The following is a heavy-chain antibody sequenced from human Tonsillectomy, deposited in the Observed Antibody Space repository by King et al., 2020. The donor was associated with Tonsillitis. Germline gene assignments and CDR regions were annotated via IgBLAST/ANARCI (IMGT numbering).Heavy chain of an antibody. J-gene: IGHJ4*02. D-gene: IGHD2-15*01. V-gene: IGHV3-30*18. CDR2: TSYDGSKK. CDR1: GFTFSSYD. Sequence: VQLVESGGGVVQPGRSLRLSCAASGFTFSSYDMHWVRQAPGKGLEWVAVTSYDGSKKYYVDSVKGRFTISRDNSKNTLYLQMNRLRAEDTAVYYCANLRSISEDVDYWGQGTLVTVSS. CDR3: ANLRSISEDVDY.